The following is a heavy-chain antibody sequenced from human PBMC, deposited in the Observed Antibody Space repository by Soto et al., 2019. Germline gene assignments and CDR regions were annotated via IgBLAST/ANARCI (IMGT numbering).Heavy chain of an antibody. CDR3: ARGVMIIGWFLDA. V-gene: IGHV3-33*01. CDR1: GFRFSTYG. CDR2: IWFDGSNA. J-gene: IGHJ5*02. Sequence: QVQLVESGGGVVQPGRSLRLSCAASGFRFSTYGMHWVRQAPGKGLEWVAVIWFDGSNAYYADSVKGRFTISRDNSKNMVYLQTNRLRAEDTALYYCARGVMIIGWFLDAWGQGTQVTVSS. D-gene: IGHD6-19*01.